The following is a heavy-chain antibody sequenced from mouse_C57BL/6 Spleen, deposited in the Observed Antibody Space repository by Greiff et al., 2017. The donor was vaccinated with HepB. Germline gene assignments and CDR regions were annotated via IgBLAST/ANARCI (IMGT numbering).Heavy chain of an antibody. CDR3: ARSISITTVVATRDFDY. V-gene: IGHV1-69*01. J-gene: IGHJ2*01. D-gene: IGHD1-1*01. Sequence: VQLQQPGAELVMPGASVKLSCKASGYTFTSYWMHWVKQRPGQGLEWIGEIDPSDSYTNYNQKFKGKSTLTVDKSSSTAYMQLSSLTSEDSAVYYCARSISITTVVATRDFDYWGQGTTLTVSS. CDR1: GYTFTSYW. CDR2: IDPSDSYT.